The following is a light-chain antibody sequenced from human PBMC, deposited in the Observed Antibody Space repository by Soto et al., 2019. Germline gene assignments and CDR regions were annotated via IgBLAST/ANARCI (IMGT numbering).Light chain of an antibody. J-gene: IGLJ2*01. CDR1: SSDVGGYNY. CDR2: EVT. CDR3: SSYAGSNNFGVL. Sequence: QSALTQPPSASGSPGQSVTISCTGTSSDVGGYNYVSWYQQHPGKAPKLMIYEVTKRPSGVPERFSGSKSDNTASLTVSGLQAEDEADYYCSSYAGSNNFGVLFGGGTKLTVL. V-gene: IGLV2-8*01.